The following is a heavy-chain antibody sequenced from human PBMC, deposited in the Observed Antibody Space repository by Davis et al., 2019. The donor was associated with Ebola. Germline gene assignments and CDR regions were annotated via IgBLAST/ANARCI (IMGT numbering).Heavy chain of an antibody. CDR3: AASTDYPAY. V-gene: IGHV1-58*01. Sequence: SVKVSCKASGFTFITASVHWVRQARGQRLEWIGWIVVGSNTTNYAQRFHERVTFTRDMSTSTVYMELRSLTSEDTAVYYWAASTDYPAYWGQGTLVTVSS. CDR2: IVVGSNTT. CDR1: GFTFITAS. J-gene: IGHJ4*02. D-gene: IGHD5-12*01.